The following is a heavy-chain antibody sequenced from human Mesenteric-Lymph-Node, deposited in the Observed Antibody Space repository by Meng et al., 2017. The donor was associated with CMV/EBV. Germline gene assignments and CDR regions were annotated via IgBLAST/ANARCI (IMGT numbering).Heavy chain of an antibody. J-gene: IGHJ4*02. CDR1: GFTFSSYS. CDR2: ISYDGTNK. V-gene: IGHV3-30*03. D-gene: IGHD2-2*01. CDR3: ASLGYCSSTSCSSDDY. Sequence: GESLKISCAASGFTFSSYSMNWVRQAPGKGLEWMTIISYDGTNKYYADSVKGRFTISRDNSKNTLYLQMNSLRTEDTAVYFCASLGYCSSTSCSSDDYWGQGTLVTVSS.